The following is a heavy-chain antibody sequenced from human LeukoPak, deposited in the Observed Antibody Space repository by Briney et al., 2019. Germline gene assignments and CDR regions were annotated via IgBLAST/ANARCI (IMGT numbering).Heavy chain of an antibody. D-gene: IGHD3-9*01. V-gene: IGHV1-69*05. CDR2: IIPIFGTA. CDR1: GGTFISYA. J-gene: IGHJ4*02. Sequence: SVKVSCKASGGTFISYAISWVRQAPGQGLEWMGGIIPIFGTANYAQKFQGRVTITTDESTSTAYMELSSLRSEDTAVYYCARGRYSNWVYFYYWGQGTLVTVSS. CDR3: ARGRYSNWVYFYY.